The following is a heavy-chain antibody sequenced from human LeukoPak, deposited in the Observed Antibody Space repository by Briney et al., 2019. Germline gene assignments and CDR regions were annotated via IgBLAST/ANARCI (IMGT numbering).Heavy chain of an antibody. CDR1: GGTFSSYA. CDR3: ARDYRLERPTTVAFDY. J-gene: IGHJ4*02. Sequence: WAPVKVSCKASGGTFSSYAISWVRQAPGQGLEWMGRIIPILGIANYAQKFQGRVTITADKSTSTAYMELSSLRSEDTAVYYCARDYRLERPTTVAFDYWGQGTLVTVSS. D-gene: IGHD4-23*01. CDR2: IIPILGIA. V-gene: IGHV1-69*04.